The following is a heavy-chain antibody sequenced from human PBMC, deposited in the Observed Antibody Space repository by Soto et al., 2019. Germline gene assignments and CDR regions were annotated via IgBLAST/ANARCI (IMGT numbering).Heavy chain of an antibody. D-gene: IGHD6-19*01. CDR1: GFTFDDYA. Sequence: GGSLRLSCAASGFTFDDYAMHWVRQAPGKGLEWVSGISWNSGSIGYADSVKGRFTISRDNAKNSLYLQMNSLRAEDTALYYCAKEISSGWSYYYYGMDVWGQGTTVTVSS. CDR3: AKEISSGWSYYYYGMDV. V-gene: IGHV3-9*01. J-gene: IGHJ6*02. CDR2: ISWNSGSI.